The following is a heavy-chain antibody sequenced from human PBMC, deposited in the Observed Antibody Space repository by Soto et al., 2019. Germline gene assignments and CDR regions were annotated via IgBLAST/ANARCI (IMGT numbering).Heavy chain of an antibody. V-gene: IGHV4-61*01. CDR1: GGSVSSGSYY. CDR3: ARALPLMDV. CDR2: IYYSGST. Sequence: SETLSLTCTVSGGSVSSGSYYWSWIRQPPGKGLEWIGYIYYSGSTNYNPSLKSRVTISVDTSKNQFSLKLSSVTAADTAVYYCARALPLMDVWGQGTTVTVSS. J-gene: IGHJ6*02.